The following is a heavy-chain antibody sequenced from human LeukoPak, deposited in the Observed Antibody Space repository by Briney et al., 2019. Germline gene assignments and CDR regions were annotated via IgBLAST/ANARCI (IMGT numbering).Heavy chain of an antibody. J-gene: IGHJ6*02. Sequence: PSQTLSLTCAVSGGSISSGGYSWSWIRQPPGKGLEWIGYIYHSGSTYYNPSLKSRVTISVDRSKNQFSLKLSSATAADTAVYYCARARRYYDILTGNYYYYGMDVWGQGTTVTVSS. V-gene: IGHV4-30-2*01. CDR1: GGSISSGGYS. D-gene: IGHD3-9*01. CDR3: ARARRYYDILTGNYYYYGMDV. CDR2: IYHSGST.